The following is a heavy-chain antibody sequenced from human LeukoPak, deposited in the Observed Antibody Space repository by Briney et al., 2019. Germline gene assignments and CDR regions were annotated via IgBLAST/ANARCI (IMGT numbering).Heavy chain of an antibody. J-gene: IGHJ6*03. CDR3: ARGGSYYYYMDV. CDR2: IYHSGST. D-gene: IGHD3-16*01. Sequence: SQTLSLTCTVSGYSPSSGYYWGWTRQPPGKGLEWIGSIYHSGSTSYNPSLKSRVTISVDASKTQFSPELSSGTAADTAVYYWARGGSYYYYMDVWGKGTTVTSSS. CDR1: GYSPSSGYY. V-gene: IGHV4-38-2*02.